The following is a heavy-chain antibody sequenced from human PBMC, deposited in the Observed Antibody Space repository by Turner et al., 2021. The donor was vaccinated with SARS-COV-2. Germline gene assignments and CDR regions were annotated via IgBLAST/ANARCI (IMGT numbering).Heavy chain of an antibody. CDR2: FDPEDCET. V-gene: IGHV1-24*01. CDR1: GYTIPELS. D-gene: IGHD4-17*01. Sequence: QVVQSGAEVKKPAASVTVTCQVSGYTIPELSMHWVRQAPGKGLEWMGGFDPEDCETLYAQKFQGRVTMTEDTSTDTADMELSSLRSEDTAVYYCATATVIYGDHGNYYYYYGMDVWGQGTTVTVSS. J-gene: IGHJ6*02. CDR3: ATATVIYGDHGNYYYYYGMDV.